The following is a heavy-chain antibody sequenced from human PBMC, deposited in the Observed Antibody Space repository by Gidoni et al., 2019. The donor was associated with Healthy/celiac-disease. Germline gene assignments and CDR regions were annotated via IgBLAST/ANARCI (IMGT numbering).Heavy chain of an antibody. Sequence: QVQLQQWGAGLLKPSETLSLTCAAYGGSFSGYYWTWIRQPPGKGLEWIGEINHSGSTNYNPSLKSRVTISVDTSKNQFSLKLSSVTAADTAVYYCARSIPTLPYSSGWQARYYFDYWGQGTLVTVSS. CDR3: ARSIPTLPYSSGWQARYYFDY. D-gene: IGHD6-19*01. J-gene: IGHJ4*02. V-gene: IGHV4-34*01. CDR2: INHSGST. CDR1: GGSFSGYY.